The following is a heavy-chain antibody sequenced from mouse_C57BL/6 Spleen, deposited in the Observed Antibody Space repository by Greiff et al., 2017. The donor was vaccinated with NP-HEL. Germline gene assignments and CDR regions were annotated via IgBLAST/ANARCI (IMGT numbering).Heavy chain of an antibody. Sequence: QVHVKQSGAELVKPGASVKISCKASGYAFSSYWMNWVKQRPGKGLEWIGQIYPGDGDTNYNGKFKGKATLTADKSSSTAYMQLSSLTSEDSAVYFCARWNMELGMDYWGQGTSVTVSS. V-gene: IGHV1-80*01. D-gene: IGHD1-1*02. CDR1: GYAFSSYW. J-gene: IGHJ4*01. CDR2: IYPGDGDT. CDR3: ARWNMELGMDY.